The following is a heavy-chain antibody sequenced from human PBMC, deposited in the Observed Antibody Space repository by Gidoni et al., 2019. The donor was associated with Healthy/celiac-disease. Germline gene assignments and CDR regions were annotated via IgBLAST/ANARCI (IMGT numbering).Heavy chain of an antibody. V-gene: IGHV3-48*02. CDR3: ARHYGSSGYYPS. J-gene: IGHJ4*02. CDR1: GFPFSSYS. Sequence: EVEPVGSGGGLVEPGGARGLSCSASGFPFSSYSMNWVRQAPGKGLEWVSYISSSSSTIYYADSVKGRFTISRDNAKNSLYLQMNSLRDEDTAVYYCARHYGSSGYYPSWGQGTLVTVSS. CDR2: ISSSSSTI. D-gene: IGHD3-22*01.